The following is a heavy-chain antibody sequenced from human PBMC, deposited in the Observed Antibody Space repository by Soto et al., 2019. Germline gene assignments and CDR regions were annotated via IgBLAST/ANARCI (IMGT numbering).Heavy chain of an antibody. CDR3: ARDQVYRGYYYGMDV. CDR2: IYYSGST. Sequence: SETLSLTCTVSGGSISSSSYYWGWIRQPPGKGLEWIGSIYYSGSTYYNPSLKSRVTISVDTSKNQFSLKLSSVTAADTAVYYCARDQVYRGYYYGMDVWGQGTTVTVSS. CDR1: GGSISSSSYY. D-gene: IGHD2-2*02. J-gene: IGHJ6*02. V-gene: IGHV4-39*02.